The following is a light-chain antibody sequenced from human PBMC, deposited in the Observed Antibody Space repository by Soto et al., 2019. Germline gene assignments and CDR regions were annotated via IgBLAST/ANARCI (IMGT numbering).Light chain of an antibody. Sequence: EIVLTQSPATLSLSPGERATLSCMASQNLRSRLAWYQQKPCQAPRLLIYGASTRATGIPARFSGSGSGRDFTLTISGLEHEDFAAYYCQQYGSSHLISFGQGTRLEIK. V-gene: IGKV3-20*01. CDR3: QQYGSSHLIS. CDR2: GAS. J-gene: IGKJ5*01. CDR1: QNLRSR.